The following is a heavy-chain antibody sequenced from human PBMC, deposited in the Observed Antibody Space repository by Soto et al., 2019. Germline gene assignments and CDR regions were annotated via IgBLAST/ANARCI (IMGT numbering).Heavy chain of an antibody. D-gene: IGHD6-13*01. J-gene: IGHJ5*02. Sequence: QVQLQESGPGVVQPSGTLSLTCAVSGDSINNSHWWSWVRQTPGKGLEWIGETYHSGTTNYNPSLKTRVTISIDKSKNQFSLKMNSVTAADTAVYYCAREVNSSPARGPNWFDPWGQGTLVTVSS. V-gene: IGHV4-4*02. CDR2: TYHSGTT. CDR3: AREVNSSPARGPNWFDP. CDR1: GDSINNSHW.